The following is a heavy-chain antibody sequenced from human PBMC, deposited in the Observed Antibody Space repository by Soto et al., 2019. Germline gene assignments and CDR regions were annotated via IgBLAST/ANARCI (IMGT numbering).Heavy chain of an antibody. J-gene: IGHJ4*02. D-gene: IGHD6-6*01. CDR2: IYYSGST. Sequence: SETLSLTCTVSGGSISSGGYYWSWIRQHPGKGLEWIGYIYYSGSTYYNPSLKSRVTISVDTSKNQFSLKLSSVTAADTAVYYCARAVAAQKRKYYFDYWGQGTLVTVSS. CDR1: GGSISSGGYY. V-gene: IGHV4-31*03. CDR3: ARAVAAQKRKYYFDY.